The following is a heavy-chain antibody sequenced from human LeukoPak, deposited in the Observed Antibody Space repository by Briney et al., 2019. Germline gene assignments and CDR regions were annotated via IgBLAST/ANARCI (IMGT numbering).Heavy chain of an antibody. V-gene: IGHV1-18*01. J-gene: IGHJ4*02. CDR2: ISAYNGNT. CDR3: ARDSRVVGAIHFDY. CDR1: GYTFTSYG. Sequence: ASVKVSCKASGYTFTSYGISWVRQAPGQGLEWMGWISAYNGNTNYAQKLQGRVTMTTDTSTSTAYMELRSLRSDDTAVYYCARDSRVVGAIHFDYWGQGTLVTVSS. D-gene: IGHD1-26*01.